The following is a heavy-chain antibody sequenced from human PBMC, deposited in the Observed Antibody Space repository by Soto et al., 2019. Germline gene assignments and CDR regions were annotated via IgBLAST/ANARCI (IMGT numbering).Heavy chain of an antibody. CDR3: IGSFPF. CDR1: GFPFAKFL. Sequence: GGALRLSRTGSGFPFAKFLMGWFRQAPGKGLEWVGFIRSQPYGGTTQYAASVRGRFTISRDDSKGIAYLQMNSLKSEDSGVYYCIGSFPFWGQGTLVTVSS. D-gene: IGHD3-10*01. V-gene: IGHV3-49*03. J-gene: IGHJ1*01. CDR2: IRSQPYGGTT.